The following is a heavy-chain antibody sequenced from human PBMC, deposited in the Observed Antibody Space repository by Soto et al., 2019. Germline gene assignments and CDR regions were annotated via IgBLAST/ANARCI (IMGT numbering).Heavy chain of an antibody. J-gene: IGHJ6*02. CDR1: GFTFKDHA. Sequence: GGSLRLSCAASGFTFKDHAMNWVRQAPGKGLEWLSVISGSGEHTYSAASVKGRFTISRDNSKKIMYLQMDRLTFDDAAVYFCARERYQVISDGMDVWGQGTTVTVSS. CDR2: ISGSGEHT. V-gene: IGHV3-23*01. CDR3: ARERYQVISDGMDV. D-gene: IGHD2-2*01.